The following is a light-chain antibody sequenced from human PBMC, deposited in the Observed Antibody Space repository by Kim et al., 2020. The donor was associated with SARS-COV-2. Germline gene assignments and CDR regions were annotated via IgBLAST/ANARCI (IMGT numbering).Light chain of an antibody. J-gene: IGLJ1*01. CDR3: SSYTSSISYV. V-gene: IGLV2-14*04. Sequence: GQSITISCTGTSRDVGGYNYVSWYQQYPGKAPKLIIFDVNERPSVVSSRFSGSKSGNTASLTISGLRAEDEADYHCSSYTSSISYVFGTGTKVTVL. CDR2: DVN. CDR1: SRDVGGYNY.